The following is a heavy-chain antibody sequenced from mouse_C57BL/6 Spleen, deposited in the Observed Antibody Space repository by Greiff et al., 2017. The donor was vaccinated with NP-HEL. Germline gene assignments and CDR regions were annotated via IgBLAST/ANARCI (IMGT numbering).Heavy chain of an antibody. CDR1: GYTFTDYN. J-gene: IGHJ1*03. CDR3: ARGGYYGYFDV. CDR2: INPNNGGT. V-gene: IGHV1-18*01. Sequence: EVQLQQSGPELVKPGASVKIPCKASGYTFTDYNMDWVKQSHGKSLEWIGDINPNNGGTIYNQKFKGKATLTVDKSSSTAYMELRSLTSEDTAVYDGARGGYYGYFDVWGTGTTVTVSS. D-gene: IGHD2-2*01.